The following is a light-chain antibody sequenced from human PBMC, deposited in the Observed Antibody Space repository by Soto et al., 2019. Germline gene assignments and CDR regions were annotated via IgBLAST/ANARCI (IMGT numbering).Light chain of an antibody. V-gene: IGLV2-23*01. CDR2: EGI. J-gene: IGLJ1*01. Sequence: SPLAQPAFVSLSPGQSIAISCTGTSSTVGGFNVVSWYQQHPGKAPKVIIYEGIKRPSGVSNRFSGSNSGSTASLTISGLQAEDEADYYCCSYVGATTYVFGTGTKVTVL. CDR1: SSTVGGFNV. CDR3: CSYVGATTYV.